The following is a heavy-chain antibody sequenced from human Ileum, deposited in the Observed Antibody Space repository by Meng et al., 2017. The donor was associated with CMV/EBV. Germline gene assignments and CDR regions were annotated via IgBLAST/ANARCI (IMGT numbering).Heavy chain of an antibody. D-gene: IGHD3-3*01. V-gene: IGHV4-39*07. CDR3: ARDLVGFLEGFDP. J-gene: IGHJ5*02. CDR1: GGSITTNKYY. CDR2: IFYSGST. Sequence: QPQLQEAGPGLLKPLETLSLTCSVSGGSITTNKYYWGWIRQPPGKGLEWIGSIFYSGSTYYKPSLKSRVTISRDTSKNQFSLKLTSVTAADTAVYFCARDLVGFLEGFDPWGQGTLVTVSS.